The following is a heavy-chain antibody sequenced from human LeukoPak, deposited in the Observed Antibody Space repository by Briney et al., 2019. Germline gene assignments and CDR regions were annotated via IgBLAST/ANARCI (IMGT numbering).Heavy chain of an antibody. Sequence: PGGSLRLSCTASGFSFSTYNLIWVRQAPGKGLEWVSTITESGTYTYYAVSVKGRFTISRDNAKNSLYLQMSSLRAEDTAVYYCARDGGLGVTSTFFYWGQGTLVTVSS. CDR1: GFSFSTYN. CDR2: ITESGTYT. V-gene: IGHV3-21*06. D-gene: IGHD1-26*01. J-gene: IGHJ4*02. CDR3: ARDGGLGVTSTFFY.